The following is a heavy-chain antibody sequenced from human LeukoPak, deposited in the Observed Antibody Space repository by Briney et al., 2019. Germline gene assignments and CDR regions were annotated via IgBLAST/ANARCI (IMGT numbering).Heavy chain of an antibody. J-gene: IGHJ4*02. D-gene: IGHD3-22*01. CDR2: IIPIFGTA. V-gene: IGHV1-69*13. Sequence: SVKVPCKASGGTFSSYAISWVRQAPGQGLEWMGGIIPIFGTANYAQKFQGRVTITADESTSTAYMELRSLRSEDTAVYYCARVFRKYYYDSSGYYPFGYWGQGTLVTVSS. CDR1: GGTFSSYA. CDR3: ARVFRKYYYDSSGYYPFGY.